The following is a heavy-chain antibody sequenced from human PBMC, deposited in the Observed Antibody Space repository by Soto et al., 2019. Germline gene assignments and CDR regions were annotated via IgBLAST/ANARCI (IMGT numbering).Heavy chain of an antibody. V-gene: IGHV6-1*01. CDR1: GDSVSSNSAA. D-gene: IGHD4-17*01. CDR3: ARDFGYGDPEGYYYYGLDV. J-gene: IGHJ6*02. Sequence: PSQTLSLTCAISGDSVSSNSAAWNWIRQSPSRGLEWLGRTYYRSKWYNDYAVSVKSRITINPDTSKNQFSLQLNSVTPEDTAVYYCARDFGYGDPEGYYYYGLDVWGQGTTVTVSS. CDR2: TYYRSKWYN.